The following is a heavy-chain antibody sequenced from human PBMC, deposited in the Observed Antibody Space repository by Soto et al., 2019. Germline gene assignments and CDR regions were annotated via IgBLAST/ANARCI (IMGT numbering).Heavy chain of an antibody. Sequence: QVQLLQSGPALQKPGSSVKVSCKASGGTFSGHGIAWVRQVPGQGLEWMGGIMPTFGSATYAPKFQGRVTISADKSTSTAYMELSSLRSEDTAVYFCASERSAQYSDYWGQGTLVTVSS. CDR2: IMPTFGSA. CDR3: ASERSAQYSDY. CDR1: GGTFSGHG. J-gene: IGHJ4*02. V-gene: IGHV1-69*06. D-gene: IGHD1-26*01.